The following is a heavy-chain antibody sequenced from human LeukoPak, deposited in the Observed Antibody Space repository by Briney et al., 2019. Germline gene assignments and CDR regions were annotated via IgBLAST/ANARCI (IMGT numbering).Heavy chain of an antibody. J-gene: IGHJ6*03. D-gene: IGHD1-14*01. CDR1: GGSISSGSYY. CDR2: IYTSGST. V-gene: IGHV4-61*02. CDR3: ARDGQAATNYYYYYMDV. Sequence: KSSETLSLTCTVSGGSISSGSYYWSWIRQPAGKGLEWIGRIYTSGSTNYNPSIKSRVTISVDTSKNQFSLKLSSVTAADTAVYYCARDGQAATNYYYYYMDVWGKGTTVTVSS.